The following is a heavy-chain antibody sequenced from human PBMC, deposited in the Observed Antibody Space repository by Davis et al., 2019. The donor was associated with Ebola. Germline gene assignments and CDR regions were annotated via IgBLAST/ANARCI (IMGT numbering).Heavy chain of an antibody. V-gene: IGHV4-59*08. D-gene: IGHD3-22*01. CDR1: GGSISSYY. CDR2: IYYSGST. Sequence: MPSETLSLTCTVSGGSISSYYWSWIRQPPGKGLEWIGYIYYSGSTNYNPSLKSRVTISVDTSKNQFSLKLSSVTAADTAVYYCARGPDSSGYYGLGYWGQGTLVTVSS. CDR3: ARGPDSSGYYGLGY. J-gene: IGHJ4*02.